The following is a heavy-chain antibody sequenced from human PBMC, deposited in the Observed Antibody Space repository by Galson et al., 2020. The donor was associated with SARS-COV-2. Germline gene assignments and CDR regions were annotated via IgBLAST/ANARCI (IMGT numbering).Heavy chain of an antibody. J-gene: IGHJ4*02. CDR1: GVTFEGYA. Sequence: GGSLRLSCTASGVTFEGYAMTWVRPAPGKGLEWVSGIDWKGDIIGYGDSVKGRFTISRDDAKNSLYLQMNSLRAEDTAFYYCARGTMAPDYWGQGTLVTVSS. CDR3: ARGTMAPDY. D-gene: IGHD3-10*01. CDR2: IDWKGDII. V-gene: IGHV3-20*04.